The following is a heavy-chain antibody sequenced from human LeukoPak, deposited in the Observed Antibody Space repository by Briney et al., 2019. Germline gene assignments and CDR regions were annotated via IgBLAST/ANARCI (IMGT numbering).Heavy chain of an antibody. D-gene: IGHD5-18*01. Sequence: PSETLSPTCTVSGGSISSYYWSWIRQPPGKGLEWIGYVYSSGSTNYNPSLKSRVTISVDTSKNQFSLKLSSVTAADTAVYYCARYSYGGYHFDYWGQGTLVTVSS. J-gene: IGHJ4*02. V-gene: IGHV4-59*01. CDR2: VYSSGST. CDR3: ARYSYGGYHFDY. CDR1: GGSISSYY.